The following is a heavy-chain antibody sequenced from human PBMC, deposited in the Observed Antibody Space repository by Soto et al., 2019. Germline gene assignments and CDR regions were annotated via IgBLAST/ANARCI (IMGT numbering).Heavy chain of an antibody. J-gene: IGHJ4*02. CDR3: ARDHSYGIPFDY. CDR2: ISSSSSYI. CDR1: GFTFSSYS. Sequence: GGSLRLSCAASGFTFSSYSMNWVRQAPGKGLEWVSSISSSSSYIYYADSVKGRFTISRDNAKNSLYLQMNSLRAEDTAVYYCARDHSYGIPFDYWGQGTLVTVSS. V-gene: IGHV3-21*01. D-gene: IGHD5-18*01.